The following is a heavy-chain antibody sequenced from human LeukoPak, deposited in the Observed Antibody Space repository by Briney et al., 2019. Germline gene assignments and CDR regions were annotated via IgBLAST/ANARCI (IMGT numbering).Heavy chain of an antibody. Sequence: SETLSLTCSVSAGSVSSYYWSWIRQPQGKGLEWIGYIHNSGRTNYNPSLNSRVTGFVDTSKNQVSLRLSSVTAADTAVYYCARHGTISSESYFDYWGQGALVTVSS. J-gene: IGHJ4*02. CDR2: IHNSGRT. D-gene: IGHD1-14*01. CDR3: ARHGTISSESYFDY. CDR1: AGSVSSYY. V-gene: IGHV4-59*08.